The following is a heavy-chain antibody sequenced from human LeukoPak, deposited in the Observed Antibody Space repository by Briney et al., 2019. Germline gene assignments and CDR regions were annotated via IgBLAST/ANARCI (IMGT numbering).Heavy chain of an antibody. V-gene: IGHV4-61*09. Sequence: SQTLSLTCTVSGGSISSGNYYWSWIRQPPGKGLEWIGYIFFTGNTNYNPSLKSRVTISVDTSKNQFSLKLSSVTAADTAVYYCATLAGYIYGVTTDYWGQGTLVTVSS. CDR2: IFFTGNT. D-gene: IGHD5-18*01. CDR1: GGSISSGNYY. J-gene: IGHJ4*02. CDR3: ATLAGYIYGVTTDY.